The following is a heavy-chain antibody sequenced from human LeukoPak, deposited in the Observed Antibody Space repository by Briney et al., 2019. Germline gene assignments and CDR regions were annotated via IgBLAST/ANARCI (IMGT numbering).Heavy chain of an antibody. D-gene: IGHD6-6*01. CDR3: ARSHHSYYFDY. CDR2: TYYRSKWYN. J-gene: IGHJ4*02. Sequence: SQTLSLTCAISGDSVSSNSAACNWIRQSPSRSLEWLGGTYYRSKWYNDYAVSVKSRITINPDTSKNQFSLQLNSVTPEDTAVYYCARSHHSYYFDYWGQGALVTVSS. V-gene: IGHV6-1*01. CDR1: GDSVSSNSAA.